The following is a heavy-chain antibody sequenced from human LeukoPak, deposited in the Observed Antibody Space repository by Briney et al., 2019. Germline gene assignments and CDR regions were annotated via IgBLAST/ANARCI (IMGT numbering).Heavy chain of an antibody. CDR2: INPNSGGT. V-gene: IGHV1-2*02. J-gene: IGHJ4*02. D-gene: IGHD6-19*01. CDR3: ARAVDIGYSSGWYGYYFDY. Sequence: ASVKVSCKASGYTFTGYYMHWVRQAPGQGLEWMGWINPNSGGTNYAQKFQGRVTMTRDTSISTAYMVLSRLRSDDTAVYYCARAVDIGYSSGWYGYYFDYWGQGTLVTVSS. CDR1: GYTFTGYY.